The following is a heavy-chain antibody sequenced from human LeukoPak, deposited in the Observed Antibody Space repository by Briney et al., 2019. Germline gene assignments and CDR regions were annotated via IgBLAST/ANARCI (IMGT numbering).Heavy chain of an antibody. CDR1: GCTFTSSA. CDR3: AKGTGYYYDSANYFDY. CDR2: IIGSAITT. D-gene: IGHD3-22*01. J-gene: IGHJ4*02. Sequence: GSLSPSFEASGCTFTSSAMGWVRRAPGKGREGVAVIIGSAITTYYPDSVKGPFTISRDNSKTTLYLHMNSLRAEDTAVYYCAKGTGYYYDSANYFDYWGQGTLVTVSS. V-gene: IGHV3-23*01.